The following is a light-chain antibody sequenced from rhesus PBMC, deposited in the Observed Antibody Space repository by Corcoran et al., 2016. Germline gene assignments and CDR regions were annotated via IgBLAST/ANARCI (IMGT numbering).Light chain of an antibody. CDR1: QSVSSY. Sequence: EIVMTQSPATLSLSPGERATLSCRASQSVSSYVAWYQQKPEQAPRLLIYGGSRRATGIPDRFSGSGSGTAFPLIISSLEPEDVGVYYCRQYNNWNSFGQGTKVEIK. CDR2: GGS. CDR3: RQYNNWNS. J-gene: IGKJ2*01. V-gene: IGKV3S9*01.